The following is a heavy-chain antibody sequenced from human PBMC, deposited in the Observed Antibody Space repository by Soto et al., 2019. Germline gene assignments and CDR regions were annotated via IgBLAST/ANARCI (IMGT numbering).Heavy chain of an antibody. J-gene: IGHJ3*02. CDR1: GGSISSYY. V-gene: IGHV4-59*08. D-gene: IGHD2-2*01. Sequence: SETLSLTCTVSGGSISSYYWSWIRQPPGMGLEWIGYIYYSGSTNYNPSLKSRVTISVDTSKNQFSLKLSSVTAADTAVYYCARRYCSSTSCPFDAFDIWGQGTMVTVSS. CDR2: IYYSGST. CDR3: ARRYCSSTSCPFDAFDI.